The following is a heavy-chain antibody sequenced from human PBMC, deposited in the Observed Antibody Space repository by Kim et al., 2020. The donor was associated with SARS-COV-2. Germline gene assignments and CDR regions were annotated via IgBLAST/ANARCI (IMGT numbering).Heavy chain of an antibody. V-gene: IGHV3-23*01. CDR2: ISGSGGST. J-gene: IGHJ6*02. D-gene: IGHD2-2*01. CDR1: GFTFSSYA. Sequence: GGSLRLSCAASGFTFSSYAMSWVRQAPGKGLEWVSAISGSGGSTYYADSVKGRFTISRDNSKNTLYLQMNSLRAEDTAVYYCAKDPAANPLSTRVYYYGMDVWGQGTTVTVSS. CDR3: AKDPAANPLSTRVYYYGMDV.